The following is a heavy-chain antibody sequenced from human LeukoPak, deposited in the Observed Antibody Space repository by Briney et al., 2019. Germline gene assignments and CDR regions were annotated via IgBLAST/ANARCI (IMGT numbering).Heavy chain of an antibody. D-gene: IGHD5-12*01. Sequence: GGSLRLSCAASGFTFSSYWMTWVRQAPGKGLEWVANIEQDGSEKYYVDSVTGRLTISRDNAKNSLYLQMNSPRAEDTAVYYCARGGYVSDYWGQGTLVTVSS. CDR1: GFTFSSYW. CDR2: IEQDGSEK. J-gene: IGHJ4*02. CDR3: ARGGYVSDY. V-gene: IGHV3-7*04.